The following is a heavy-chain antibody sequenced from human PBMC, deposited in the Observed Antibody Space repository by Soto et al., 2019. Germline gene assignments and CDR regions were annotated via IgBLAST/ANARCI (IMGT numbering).Heavy chain of an antibody. V-gene: IGHV1-3*01. CDR2: INAGNGNT. D-gene: IGHD2-15*01. Sequence: ASVKVSCKDSGYTFTSYAMHWVRQAHGQRLEWMGWINAGNGNTKYSQKFQGRVTITRDTSASTAYMELSSLRSEDTAVYYCARGRGYCSGGSCYGAFDIWGQGTMVTVSS. J-gene: IGHJ3*02. CDR1: GYTFTSYA. CDR3: ARGRGYCSGGSCYGAFDI.